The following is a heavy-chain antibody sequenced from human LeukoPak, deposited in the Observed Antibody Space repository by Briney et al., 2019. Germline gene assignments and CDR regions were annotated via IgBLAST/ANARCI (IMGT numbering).Heavy chain of an antibody. V-gene: IGHV3-23*01. D-gene: IGHD5-24*01. CDR3: AKRIQGYSGLDY. CDR1: GFTFSSYA. Sequence: HTGGSLRLSCAASGFTFSSYAMSWVRQAPGKGLEWVSAISGSGGSTYYADSVKGRFTISRDNSKNTLYLQMNSLRAEDTAVYYCAKRIQGYSGLDYWGQGTLVTVSS. CDR2: ISGSGGST. J-gene: IGHJ4*02.